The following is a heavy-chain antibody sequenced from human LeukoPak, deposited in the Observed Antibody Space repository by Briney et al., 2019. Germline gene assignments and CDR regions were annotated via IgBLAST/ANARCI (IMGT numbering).Heavy chain of an antibody. V-gene: IGHV3-7*01. CDR2: INEDGSEA. CDR3: AKDSGYSGYALDY. Sequence: GGSLRLSCAGSEFTFSSYYMSWVRQAPGKGLEWVANINEDGSEAGYLDSVKGRSSISRDNSKNRLYLQMHSLRAEDTAIYYCAKDSGYSGYALDYWGQGTLVTVFS. J-gene: IGHJ4*02. CDR1: EFTFSSYY. D-gene: IGHD5-12*01.